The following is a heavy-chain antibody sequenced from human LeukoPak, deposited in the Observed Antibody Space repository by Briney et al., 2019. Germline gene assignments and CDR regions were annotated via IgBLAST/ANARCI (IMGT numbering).Heavy chain of an antibody. J-gene: IGHJ4*02. Sequence: SETLSLTCTVSGGSISSGSYYWSWIRQPAGKGLEWIGRIYTSGSTNYNPSLKSRVTISVDTSKNQFSLKLSSVTAADTAVYYCARVKSSVDFDYWGQGTLVTVSS. CDR3: ARVKSSVDFDY. V-gene: IGHV4-61*02. CDR1: GGSISSGSYY. CDR2: IYTSGST. D-gene: IGHD6-25*01.